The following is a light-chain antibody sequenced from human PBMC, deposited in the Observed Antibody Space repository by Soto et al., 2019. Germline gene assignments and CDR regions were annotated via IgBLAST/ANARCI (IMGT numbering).Light chain of an antibody. CDR3: CSFAGSNSWV. Sequence: QSVLTQPPSVSGAPGQRVTISCAGSPTNIGAGYDVHWYQHRPGTAPKLLVSGHNIRPSGVPDRFYGSKSGTSASLAITGLQAEDEAAYYCCSFAGSNSWVFGGGTKVTVL. J-gene: IGLJ3*02. CDR2: GHN. CDR1: PTNIGAGYD. V-gene: IGLV1-40*01.